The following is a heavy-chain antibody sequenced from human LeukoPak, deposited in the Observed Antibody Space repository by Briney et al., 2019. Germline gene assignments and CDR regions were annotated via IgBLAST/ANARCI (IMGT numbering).Heavy chain of an antibody. Sequence: PGGSLRLSCAATGFTFSSYSMNWVRQAPGKGLEWVSYISSSSSTIYYADSVKGRFTISRDNAKNSLYLQMNSLRAEDTAVYYCARDPYGEADYWGQGTLVTVSS. J-gene: IGHJ4*02. V-gene: IGHV3-48*04. CDR1: GFTFSSYS. CDR3: ARDPYGEADY. CDR2: ISSSSSTI. D-gene: IGHD4-17*01.